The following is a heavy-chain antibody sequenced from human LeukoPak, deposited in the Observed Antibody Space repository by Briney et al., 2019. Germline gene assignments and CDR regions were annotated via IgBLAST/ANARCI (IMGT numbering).Heavy chain of an antibody. J-gene: IGHJ6*03. CDR2: MYYTGST. V-gene: IGHV4-39*07. CDR3: ARDWGVGGRPGYMDV. CDR1: GGSIRSNNYY. Sequence: SETLSLTCTVSGGSIRSNNYYWGWIRQPPGKGLEWIGIMYYTGSTYYNPSLKSRVTILVDTSKNQVSLKLSSVTAADTAVYFCARDWGVGGRPGYMDVWGKGTTVTVSS. D-gene: IGHD6-6*01.